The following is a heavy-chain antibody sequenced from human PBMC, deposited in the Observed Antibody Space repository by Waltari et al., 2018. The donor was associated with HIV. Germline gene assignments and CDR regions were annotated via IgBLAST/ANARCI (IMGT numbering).Heavy chain of an antibody. CDR1: GGSISSNSYY. Sequence: QLQLRESGPGLVKPSETLSLTCTVSGGSISSNSYYWGWIRQPPGKGLEWIGSIYHSGGTYYNPSLKSRVTISVDTSKNQFSLKLSSGTAADTAVFYCATSFWSTYYCDYWGQGTLITVSP. D-gene: IGHD3-3*01. V-gene: IGHV4-39*07. CDR2: IYHSGGT. CDR3: ATSFWSTYYCDY. J-gene: IGHJ4*02.